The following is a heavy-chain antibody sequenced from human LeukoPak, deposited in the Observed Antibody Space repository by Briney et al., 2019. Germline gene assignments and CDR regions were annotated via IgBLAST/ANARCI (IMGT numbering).Heavy chain of an antibody. CDR1: GGSISSGDYY. D-gene: IGHD3-22*01. J-gene: IGHJ4*02. Sequence: SETLSLTCTVSGGSISSGDYYWSWIRQPPGKGLEWIGYIYYSGSTYYNPSLKSRVTISVDTSKNQFSLKLSSVTAADTAVYYCARTGTEYYYDSSGYFDYWGQGTLVTVSS. CDR2: IYYSGST. V-gene: IGHV4-30-4*01. CDR3: ARTGTEYYYDSSGYFDY.